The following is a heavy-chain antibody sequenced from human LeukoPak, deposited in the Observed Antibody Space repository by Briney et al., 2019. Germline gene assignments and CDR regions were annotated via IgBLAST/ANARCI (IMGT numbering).Heavy chain of an antibody. Sequence: PGGSLRLSCAASGFKFSSYSMKWVRQAPGKGLEWDSFISSSSSYIYYADSLKGRFTISRDNAKNSLYLQMNSLRAEDTAVYYCARGTTFPYYFDYWGQGTLVTVSS. CDR3: ARGTTFPYYFDY. V-gene: IGHV3-21*01. D-gene: IGHD3-16*01. J-gene: IGHJ4*02. CDR2: ISSSSSYI. CDR1: GFKFSSYS.